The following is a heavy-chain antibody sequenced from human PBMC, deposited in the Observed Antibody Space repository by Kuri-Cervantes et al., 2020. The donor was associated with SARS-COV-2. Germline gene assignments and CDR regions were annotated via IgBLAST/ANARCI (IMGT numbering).Heavy chain of an antibody. CDR1: GFSFSTNA. V-gene: IGHV3-23*01. D-gene: IGHD2-15*01. J-gene: IGHJ4*02. Sequence: GGSLRLSCAASGFSFSTNAMSWVRQAPGKGLEWVSTITGSGGSTFYADSVKGRFTISRDNSKNTVFLQLSSLRDEDTAFYYCAKDMSVVVVAATQADYWGQGTLVTVSS. CDR2: ITGSGGST. CDR3: AKDMSVVVVAATQADY.